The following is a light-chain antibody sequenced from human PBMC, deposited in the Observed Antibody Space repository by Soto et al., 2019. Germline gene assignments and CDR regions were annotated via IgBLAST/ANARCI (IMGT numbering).Light chain of an antibody. Sequence: QSALTQHASVSGSPGQSITISCTGTSSDVGGYSYVSWYQQHPGKTPKLMIYEVSNRPSGVSHRFSGSKSGNTASLTISGLQTEDEADYYCSSFSSITREVFGGGTK. J-gene: IGLJ2*01. CDR1: SSDVGGYSY. V-gene: IGLV2-14*01. CDR3: SSFSSITREV. CDR2: EVS.